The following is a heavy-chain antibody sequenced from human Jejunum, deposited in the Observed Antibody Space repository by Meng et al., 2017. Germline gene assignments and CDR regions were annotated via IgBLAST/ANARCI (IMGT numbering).Heavy chain of an antibody. Sequence: QVQLQQWGAGLLKPSETLSLTCAVYGGSFSGYYWTWIRQPPGKGLEWIGEINHSGSTNYNPSLKGRVTMSIDTSKIQFSLKLSSVTAADAAVYYCARYGGSGSYWHFDPWGRGTLVTVSS. V-gene: IGHV4-34*01. CDR3: ARYGGSGSYWHFDP. CDR1: GGSFSGYY. CDR2: INHSGST. J-gene: IGHJ2*01. D-gene: IGHD3-10*01.